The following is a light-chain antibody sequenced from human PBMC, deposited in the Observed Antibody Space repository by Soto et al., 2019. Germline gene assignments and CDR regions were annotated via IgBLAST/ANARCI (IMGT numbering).Light chain of an antibody. J-gene: IGLJ2*01. CDR2: GNS. V-gene: IGLV1-40*01. CDR1: SSNIGAGYD. CDR3: QSYDSSLSAL. Sequence: QSVLTQPPSLSGAPGQRVTISCTGSSSNIGAGYDVHWYQQLPGTAPKLLIYGNSNRPSGVPDRFSGAKSGTSASLAITGIQAEDEAEYYCQSYDSSLSALFGGGTKVTVL.